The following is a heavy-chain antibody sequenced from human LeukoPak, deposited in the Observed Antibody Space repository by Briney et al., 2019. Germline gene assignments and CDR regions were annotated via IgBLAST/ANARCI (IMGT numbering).Heavy chain of an antibody. V-gene: IGHV3-23*01. J-gene: IGHJ4*02. CDR2: ISGSGGST. CDR3: AKGSATVTTGDYFDY. CDR1: GFTFSSYA. D-gene: IGHD4-17*01. Sequence: PGGSLRLSCAASGFTFSSYAMSWVRQAPGKGLEWVSAISGSGGSTYYADSVKGRFTISRDNSKNTLYLQMNSLRAEDTAVYYCAKGSATVTTGDYFDYWGQGTLVTVPS.